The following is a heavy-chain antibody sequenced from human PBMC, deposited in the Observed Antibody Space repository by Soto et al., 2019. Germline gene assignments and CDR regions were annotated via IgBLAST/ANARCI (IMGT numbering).Heavy chain of an antibody. CDR3: ARGSGDTAMVSGVFDY. V-gene: IGHV1-69*12. Sequence: QVQLVQSGAEVKKPGSSVKVSCKASGGTFSSYAISWVRQAPGQGLEWMGGITPIFGTANYAQKFQGRVTITADESTSTAYMELSSLRSEDTAVYYCARGSGDTAMVSGVFDYWGQGTLVTVSS. D-gene: IGHD5-18*01. CDR1: GGTFSSYA. J-gene: IGHJ4*02. CDR2: ITPIFGTA.